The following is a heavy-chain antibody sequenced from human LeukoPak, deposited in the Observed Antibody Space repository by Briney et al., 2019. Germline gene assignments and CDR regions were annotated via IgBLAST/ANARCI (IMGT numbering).Heavy chain of an antibody. CDR3: AKDGGDDYGDDRRFDY. V-gene: IGHV3-30*18. Sequence: GGSLRLSCAASGFTFSSYGMHWVRQAPGKGLEWVAVISYDGSNKYYGDSVKGRFTISRDNSKNTLYLQMNSLGAEDTAVYYCAKDGGDDYGDDRRFDYWGQGTLVTVSS. CDR2: ISYDGSNK. D-gene: IGHD4-17*01. CDR1: GFTFSSYG. J-gene: IGHJ4*02.